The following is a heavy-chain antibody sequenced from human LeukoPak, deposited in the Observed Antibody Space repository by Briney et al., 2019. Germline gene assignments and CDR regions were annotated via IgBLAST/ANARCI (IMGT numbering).Heavy chain of an antibody. V-gene: IGHV4-59*08. J-gene: IGHJ4*02. CDR2: IYYSGST. CDR3: ARGSGWYFY. CDR1: GDSLSGYF. D-gene: IGHD6-13*01. Sequence: SETLSLTCTVSGDSLSGYFWSWIRQPPGKGLEWTGYIYYSGSTKYNPSLNSRVTISQDTSKNQFSLKLSSVTAADTAVYYCARGSGWYFYWGQGALVTVSS.